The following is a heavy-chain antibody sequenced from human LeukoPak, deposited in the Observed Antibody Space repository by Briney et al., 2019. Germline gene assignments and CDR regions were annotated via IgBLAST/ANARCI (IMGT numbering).Heavy chain of an antibody. Sequence: GGSLRLSCAASGFTFDDYAIHWVRQAPGKGLEWVSLISWDGGSTYYADSVKGRFTISRDNSKNSLYLQMNSLRAEDTALYYCAKGPRSSSGLYYYYYMDVWGKGTTVTVSS. V-gene: IGHV3-43D*04. D-gene: IGHD6-19*01. CDR1: GFTFDDYA. J-gene: IGHJ6*03. CDR3: AKGPRSSSGLYYYYYMDV. CDR2: ISWDGGST.